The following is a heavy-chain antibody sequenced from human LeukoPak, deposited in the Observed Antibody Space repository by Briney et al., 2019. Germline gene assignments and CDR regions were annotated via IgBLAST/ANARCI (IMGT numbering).Heavy chain of an antibody. V-gene: IGHV3-7*01. Sequence: PGGSLRLSCAASGFTFSNYWMSWVRQAPGQGLEWVANIKQDGGAKYYVDSVKGRFTISRDNAKNSLYLQMSSLRAEDTAVYYCARGDYYDSSDYFNDAFDVWGQGTMVTVSS. J-gene: IGHJ3*01. CDR3: ARGDYYDSSDYFNDAFDV. CDR1: GFTFSNYW. CDR2: IKQDGGAK. D-gene: IGHD3-22*01.